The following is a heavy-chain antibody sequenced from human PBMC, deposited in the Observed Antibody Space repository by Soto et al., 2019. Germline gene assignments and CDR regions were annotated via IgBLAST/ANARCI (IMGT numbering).Heavy chain of an antibody. D-gene: IGHD3-9*01. CDR3: GSNLMHFYFLTVDDLPYFFDF. Sequence: ASVKVSCKASGYTFTSYAMHWVRQAPGQRLEWMGWINAGNGNTKCSQKFQGRVTITRDTSASTAYMELSSLRSEDTAVYYCGSNLMHFYFLTVDDLPYFFDFRGQGTLVTGSS. V-gene: IGHV1-3*01. CDR1: GYTFTSYA. CDR2: INAGNGNT. J-gene: IGHJ4*02.